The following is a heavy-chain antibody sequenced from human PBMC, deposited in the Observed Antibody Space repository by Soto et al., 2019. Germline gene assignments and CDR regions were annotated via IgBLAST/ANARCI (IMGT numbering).Heavy chain of an antibody. CDR1: GYTFTSYY. J-gene: IGHJ4*02. CDR3: ARRDYGDSDY. Sequence: QVQLVQSGAEVKKPGASVKVSCKASGYTFTSYYMHWVRQAPGQGLEWMGIINPSSGSSNYAQKFQGRVTMTRDTSTSTVYMELSSLRSEDTAVYYCARRDYGDSDYWGQGTLVTVSS. V-gene: IGHV1-46*01. D-gene: IGHD3-16*01. CDR2: INPSSGSS.